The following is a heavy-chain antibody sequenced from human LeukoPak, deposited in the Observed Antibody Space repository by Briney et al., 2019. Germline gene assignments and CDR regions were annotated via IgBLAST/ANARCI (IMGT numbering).Heavy chain of an antibody. CDR1: GYTFTSYD. Sequence: ASVKVSCTASGYTFTSYDINWVRQATGQGLEWMGWMNPNSGNTGYAQKFQGRGTMTRNTSISTAYMELSSLRSEDTAVYYCARGPAYYYDSSGYPDPWGQGTLVTVSS. CDR3: ARGPAYYYDSSGYPDP. J-gene: IGHJ5*02. V-gene: IGHV1-8*01. D-gene: IGHD3-22*01. CDR2: MNPNSGNT.